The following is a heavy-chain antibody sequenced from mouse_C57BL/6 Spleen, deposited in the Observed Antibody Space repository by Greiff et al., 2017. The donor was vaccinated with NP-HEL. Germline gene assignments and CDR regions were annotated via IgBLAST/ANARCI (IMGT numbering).Heavy chain of an antibody. Sequence: EVQLVESGGGLVKPGGSLKLSCAASGFTFSDYGMHCVRQAPEKGLEWVAYISSGSSTIYYADTVKGRFTISRDNAKNTLFLQMTSLRSEDTAMYYCARLDDGYWYFDVWGTGTTVTVSS. V-gene: IGHV5-17*01. CDR2: ISSGSSTI. CDR3: ARLDDGYWYFDV. D-gene: IGHD2-3*01. J-gene: IGHJ1*03. CDR1: GFTFSDYG.